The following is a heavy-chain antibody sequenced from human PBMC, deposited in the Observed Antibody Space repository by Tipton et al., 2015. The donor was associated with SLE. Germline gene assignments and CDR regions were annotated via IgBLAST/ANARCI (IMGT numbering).Heavy chain of an antibody. CDR2: SSGSGGST. D-gene: IGHD6-19*01. Sequence: SLRLSCAVSGFTFSDYAMSWVRQAPGKGLEWVSASSGSGGSTYYADSVKGRFTISRDNSKNTLYLQMNSLRAEDTAVYYCARGGSSGWLGWFDPWGQGTLVTVSS. CDR1: GFTFSDYA. CDR3: ARGGSSGWLGWFDP. V-gene: IGHV3-23*01. J-gene: IGHJ5*02.